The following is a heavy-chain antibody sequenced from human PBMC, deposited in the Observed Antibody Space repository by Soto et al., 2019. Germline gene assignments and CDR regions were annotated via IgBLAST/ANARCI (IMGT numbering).Heavy chain of an antibody. D-gene: IGHD4-4*01. V-gene: IGHV3-64*01. CDR3: ARVGEPTVTSSGMYV. CDR2: ISSNGGST. J-gene: IGHJ6*04. Sequence: PGGSLRLSCAASGFTFSSYAMHWVRQAPGKGLEYVSAISSNGGSTYYANSVKGRFTISRDNSKNTLYLQMGSLRAEDMAVYYCARVGEPTVTSSGMYVWGKGTTVTVSS. CDR1: GFTFSSYA.